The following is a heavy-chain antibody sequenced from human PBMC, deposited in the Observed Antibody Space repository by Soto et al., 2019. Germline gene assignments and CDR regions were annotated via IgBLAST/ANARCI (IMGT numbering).Heavy chain of an antibody. Sequence: QVQLVQSGAEVKKPGASVKVSCKASGDTFTDYYIHWVRQAPGQGLEWMGTVNPSGGHTTYAQHFLGRITMTRDTSTSTPYMELTSLTSDDTAVYYCASGGHVVVVTAALDYWGQGTLVTVSS. CDR3: ASGGHVVVVTAALDY. CDR2: VNPSGGHT. D-gene: IGHD2-21*02. J-gene: IGHJ4*02. CDR1: GDTFTDYY. V-gene: IGHV1-46*01.